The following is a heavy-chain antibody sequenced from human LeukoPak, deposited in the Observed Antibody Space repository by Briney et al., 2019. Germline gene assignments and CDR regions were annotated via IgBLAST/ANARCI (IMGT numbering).Heavy chain of an antibody. V-gene: IGHV4-61*01. D-gene: IGHD2-15*01. J-gene: IGHJ6*04. CDR1: GGSVSSGSYY. CDR3: ARDGCSGGSCYDGMDV. Sequence: SETLSLTCTVSGGSVSSGSYYWSWIRQPPGKGLEWIGYIYYSGSTNYNPSLKSRVTISVDTSKNQFSLKLSSVTAADTAVYYCARDGCSGGSCYDGMDVWGKGTTVTASS. CDR2: IYYSGST.